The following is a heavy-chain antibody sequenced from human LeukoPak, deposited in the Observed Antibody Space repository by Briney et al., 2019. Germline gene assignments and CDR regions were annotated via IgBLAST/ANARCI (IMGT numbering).Heavy chain of an antibody. CDR3: AITHPTLGDHYYYYYMDV. CDR1: VGTFSSYA. D-gene: IGHD1-14*01. CDR2: IFLIFGTA. J-gene: IGHJ6*03. Sequence: VKDSCMGSVGTFSSYAISWVRPAPGGGVEWVGGIFLIFGTANYAQKCQGRVTITTDESTSTPHMELSSLRSEDTAVYSCAITHPTLGDHYYYYYMDVWVKGTTVTVSS. V-gene: IGHV1-69*05.